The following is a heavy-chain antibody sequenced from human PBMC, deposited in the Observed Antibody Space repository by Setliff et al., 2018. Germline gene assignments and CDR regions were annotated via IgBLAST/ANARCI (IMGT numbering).Heavy chain of an antibody. V-gene: IGHV1-18*01. CDR3: VRDRAAIVVGPPTAAFDI. J-gene: IGHJ3*02. D-gene: IGHD2-2*01. Sequence: VKVSCKAFGYTFAKYGTSWVRQAPGQGLEWMGWISGYNGYTVYAQKLQDRVTLTTDTSTGTAYMEVRSLRSDDTAQYYCVRDRAAIVVGPPTAAFDIWGQGTMVTVSS. CDR2: ISGYNGYT. CDR1: GYTFAKYG.